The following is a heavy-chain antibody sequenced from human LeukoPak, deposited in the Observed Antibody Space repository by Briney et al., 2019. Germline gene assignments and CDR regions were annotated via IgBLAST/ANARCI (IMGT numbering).Heavy chain of an antibody. CDR2: IYYSGSH. D-gene: IGHD2-21*01. CDR3: ARADYCGGDCVDAFDI. CDR1: GGSISSGDYY. V-gene: IGHV4-30-4*08. J-gene: IGHJ3*02. Sequence: SETMSLTCTVSGGSISSGDYYWSWIRQPPGKGLEWIGYIYYSGSHYYTPSLKSRVTISVDTSKNQFSLKLSSVTAADTAVYYCARADYCGGDCVDAFDIWGQGTMVTVSS.